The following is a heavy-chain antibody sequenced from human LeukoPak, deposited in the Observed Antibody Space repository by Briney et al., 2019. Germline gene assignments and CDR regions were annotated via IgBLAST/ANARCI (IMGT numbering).Heavy chain of an antibody. CDR1: GGSFSGYY. Sequence: KPSETLSLTCAVYGGSFSGYYWSWIRQPPGKGLEWIEEINHSGSTNYNPSLKSRVTISVDTSKNQFSLKLSSVTAADTAVYYCARGVSDIVVVVAAYHFDYWGQGTLVTVSS. D-gene: IGHD2-15*01. CDR2: INHSGST. CDR3: ARGVSDIVVVVAAYHFDY. V-gene: IGHV4-34*01. J-gene: IGHJ4*02.